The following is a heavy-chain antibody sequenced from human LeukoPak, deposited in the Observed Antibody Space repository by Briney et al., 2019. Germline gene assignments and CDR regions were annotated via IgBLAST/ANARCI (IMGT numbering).Heavy chain of an antibody. V-gene: IGHV1-58*02. CDR2: IVVGSGNT. CDR1: GFTFTSSA. D-gene: IGHD3-3*01. J-gene: IGHJ5*02. Sequence: SVKVSCKASGFTFTSSAMQWVRQARGQRLEWIGWIVVGSGNTNYAQKFQERVTITRDMSTSTVYMELSSLRSEDTAVYYCAREAITIFGVVRTQTTYGPHRFDPWGQGTLVTVSS. CDR3: AREAITIFGVVRTQTTYGPHRFDP.